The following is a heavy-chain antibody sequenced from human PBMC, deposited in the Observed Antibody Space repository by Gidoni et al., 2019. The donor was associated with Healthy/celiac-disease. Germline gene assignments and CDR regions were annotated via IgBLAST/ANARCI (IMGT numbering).Heavy chain of an antibody. CDR1: SSYG. Sequence: SSYGMHWVRQAPRKGLEWVAVIRYDGSNKYYADSVKGRFTISSDNSKNTLYLQRNSLRAEDTAVYYCARGGYTVTTSEYFDYWGQGTLVTVSS. V-gene: IGHV3-33*01. D-gene: IGHD4-17*01. CDR2: IRYDGSNK. J-gene: IGHJ4*02. CDR3: ARGGYTVTTSEYFDY.